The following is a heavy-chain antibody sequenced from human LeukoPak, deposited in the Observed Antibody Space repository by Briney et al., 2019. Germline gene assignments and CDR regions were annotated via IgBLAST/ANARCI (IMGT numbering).Heavy chain of an antibody. Sequence: PGGTLRLSCAASGFTFSSYDMSWVRQPPGKGLEWVSDISGSGGSTYYADSVKGRFTISRDNSKNTLYLQMNSLRAEDTAVYYCAKDRGGPLYTDYWGQGTLVTVSS. V-gene: IGHV3-23*01. CDR1: GFTFSSYD. CDR2: ISGSGGST. CDR3: AKDRGGPLYTDY. D-gene: IGHD3-10*01. J-gene: IGHJ4*02.